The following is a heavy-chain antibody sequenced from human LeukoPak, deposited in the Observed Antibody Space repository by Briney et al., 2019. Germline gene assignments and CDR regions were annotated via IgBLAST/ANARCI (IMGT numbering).Heavy chain of an antibody. Sequence: SETLSLTCTVSGGSISSGSYYWSWIRQPAGKGLEWIGRIYTSGSTNYNPSLKSRVTISVDTSKNQFSLKLSSVTAADTAVYYCARGYSSSSDFNYYYYMDVWGKGTTVTVSS. J-gene: IGHJ6*03. CDR2: IYTSGST. D-gene: IGHD6-6*01. CDR3: ARGYSSSSDFNYYYYMDV. V-gene: IGHV4-61*02. CDR1: GGSISSGSYY.